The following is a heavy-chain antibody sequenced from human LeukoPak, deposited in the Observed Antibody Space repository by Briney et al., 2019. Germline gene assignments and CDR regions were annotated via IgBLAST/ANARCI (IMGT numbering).Heavy chain of an antibody. D-gene: IGHD3-10*01. V-gene: IGHV3-30*02. J-gene: IGHJ4*02. CDR1: GFTFSSYG. CDR3: AKALHGSGLNLFDY. Sequence: GGSLRLSCAASGFTFSSYGMHCVRQAPGKGREWVAFIRYDGSNKYYADSVKGRFTISRDNSKNTLYLQMNSLRAEDTAVYYCAKALHGSGLNLFDYWGQGTLVTVSS. CDR2: IRYDGSNK.